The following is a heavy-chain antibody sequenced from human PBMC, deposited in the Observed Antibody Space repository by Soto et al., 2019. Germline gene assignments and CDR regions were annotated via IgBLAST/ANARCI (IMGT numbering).Heavy chain of an antibody. CDR1: GYTFNNFG. CDR2: ISTDNGDT. CDR3: TRDAKYHDILPCYFVHDH. J-gene: IGHJ4*02. Sequence: QVQLVQSGAEVKKPGASVKVSCKASGYTFNNFGISWVRQAPGQGLEWLGWISTDNGDTQYAQKIQARVTLTTDTATTTVDMELTSLRPDDTAVYYCTRDAKYHDILPCYFVHDHWGQGTLVTVAS. D-gene: IGHD3-9*01. V-gene: IGHV1-18*04.